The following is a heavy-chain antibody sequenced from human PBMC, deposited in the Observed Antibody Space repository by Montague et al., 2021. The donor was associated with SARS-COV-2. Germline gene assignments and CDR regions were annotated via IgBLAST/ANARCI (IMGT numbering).Heavy chain of an antibody. D-gene: IGHD3-9*01. CDR1: GDSIMTNNW. V-gene: IGHV4-4*02. CDR3: MRAGGFDNRPPV. J-gene: IGHJ4*02. CDR2: FYQGGGT. Sequence: SETLSLTCAVSGDSIMTNNWWSWVRHPPGKGLGWFGEFYQGGGTNNNPPLKSRVTMSVDKSKNQFSLELTSLTAADTAQYYCMRAGGFDNRPPVWGQGALVTVSS.